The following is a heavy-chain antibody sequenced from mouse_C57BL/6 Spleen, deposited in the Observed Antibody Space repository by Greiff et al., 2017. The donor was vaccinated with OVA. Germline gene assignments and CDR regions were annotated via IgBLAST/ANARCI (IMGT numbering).Heavy chain of an antibody. CDR2: IDPSDSYT. CDR3: ARYYGSSYFDY. CDR1: GYTFTSYW. V-gene: IGHV1-69*01. Sequence: VQLQQSGAELVMPGASVKLSCKASGYTFTSYWMHWVKQRPGQGLEWIGEIDPSDSYTNYNQKFKGKSTLTVDKSSSTAYMQLSSLTSEDSAVYYCARYYGSSYFDYWGQGTTLTVSS. J-gene: IGHJ2*01. D-gene: IGHD1-1*01.